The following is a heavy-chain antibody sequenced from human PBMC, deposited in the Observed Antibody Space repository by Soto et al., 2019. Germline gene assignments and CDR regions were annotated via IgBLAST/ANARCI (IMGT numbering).Heavy chain of an antibody. CDR3: ARQRIWFRYLDF. CDR2: VNPSIGNT. CDR1: GYTFTSYP. Sequence: ASVKVSCKASGYTFTSYPIHWVRQAPGHGLEWMGVVNPSIGNTSYAQRFQGRVTMTRDTSTSTVYMELSSLRSEDTAVYFCARQRIWFRYLDFWGQGTLVTVSS. D-gene: IGHD3-10*01. J-gene: IGHJ4*02. V-gene: IGHV1-46*01.